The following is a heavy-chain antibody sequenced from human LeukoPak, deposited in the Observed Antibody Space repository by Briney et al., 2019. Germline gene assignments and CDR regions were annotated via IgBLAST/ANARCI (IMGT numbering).Heavy chain of an antibody. Sequence: PGGSLRLSCAASGFTFSTYWMSWVRQAPGKGLEWEANIKQDGSEKYFVDSVKGRFTISRDNAKNSLYLQMNSLRAEDTAVYYCARIGYSSGWYAFYFDCWGQGTLVTVSS. CDR3: ARIGYSSGWYAFYFDC. CDR1: GFTFSTYW. CDR2: IKQDGSEK. V-gene: IGHV3-7*01. D-gene: IGHD6-19*01. J-gene: IGHJ4*02.